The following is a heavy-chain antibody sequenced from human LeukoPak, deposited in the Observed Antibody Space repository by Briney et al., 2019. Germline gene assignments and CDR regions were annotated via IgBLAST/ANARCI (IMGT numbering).Heavy chain of an antibody. CDR3: AKDLWVSVEVAPIFEY. D-gene: IGHD2-15*01. V-gene: IGHV3-23*01. CDR2: ISGSGVST. CDR1: GFTFSSYE. Sequence: PGGSLRLSCAASGFTFSSYEMNWVRQAPGKGLEWVSGISGSGVSTDYADSVKGRFIISRDNSKNTLYLQMNSLRAEDTAVYYCAKDLWVSVEVAPIFEYWGQGTLVTVS. J-gene: IGHJ4*02.